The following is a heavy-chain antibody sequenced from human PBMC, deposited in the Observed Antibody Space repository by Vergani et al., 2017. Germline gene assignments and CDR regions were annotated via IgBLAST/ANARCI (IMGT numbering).Heavy chain of an antibody. Sequence: QVQLVQSGAEVKKPGSSVKVSCKASGGTFSSYTISWVRQAPGQGLEWMGRIIPILGIANYAQKFQGRVTITADKSTSTAYMELSSLRSEDTAVYYCAVAGPSGVWFDSWGQGTLVTVSS. V-gene: IGHV1-69*02. CDR1: GGTFSSYT. D-gene: IGHD3-10*01. CDR2: IIPILGIA. J-gene: IGHJ5*01. CDR3: AVAGPSGVWFDS.